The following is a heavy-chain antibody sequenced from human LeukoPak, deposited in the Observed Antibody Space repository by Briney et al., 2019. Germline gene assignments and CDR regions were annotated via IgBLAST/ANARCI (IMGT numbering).Heavy chain of an antibody. Sequence: SETLSLTCVVSGGSISSNNWWNWVRQPPGKGLEWIGEIYHSGSTNYNASLKSRVTISVDKTKNQLPLKLASVTAADTAVYYCARDVGARVPNVWGKGTTVTVSS. CDR1: GGSISSNNW. V-gene: IGHV4-4*02. J-gene: IGHJ6*04. CDR2: IYHSGST. CDR3: ARDVGARVPNV.